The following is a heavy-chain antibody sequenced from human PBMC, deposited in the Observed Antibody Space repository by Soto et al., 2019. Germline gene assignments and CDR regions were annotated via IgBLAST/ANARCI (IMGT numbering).Heavy chain of an antibody. CDR1: GVTFSSYG. J-gene: IGHJ4*02. Sequence: WGSLRLSCASSGVTFSSYGVDWVHQAPGKGLEWVAVISYDGSNKYYADSVKGRFTISRDNSKNTLYLQMNSLRAEDTAVYYCAKDMYYDSSGYLYWGQGTLVTVSS. CDR2: ISYDGSNK. V-gene: IGHV3-30*18. D-gene: IGHD3-22*01. CDR3: AKDMYYDSSGYLY.